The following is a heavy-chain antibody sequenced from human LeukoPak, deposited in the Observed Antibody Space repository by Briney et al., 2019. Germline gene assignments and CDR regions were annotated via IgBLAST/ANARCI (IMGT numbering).Heavy chain of an antibody. D-gene: IGHD5-12*01. CDR2: ISSSGSTK. CDR3: AREEGLDY. CDR1: GFFLRNHW. V-gene: IGHV3-48*04. Sequence: GGSLRLSCAASGFFLRNHWMSWVRQAPGKGLEWVSYISSSGSTKEYADSVKGRFTISRDNAKNSLYLQMNSLRVEDTAVYYCAREEGLDYWGQGTLVTVSS. J-gene: IGHJ4*02.